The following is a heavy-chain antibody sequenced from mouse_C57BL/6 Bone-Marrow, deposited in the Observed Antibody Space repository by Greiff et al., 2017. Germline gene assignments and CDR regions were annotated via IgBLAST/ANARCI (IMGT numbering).Heavy chain of an antibody. J-gene: IGHJ2*01. CDR1: GYSITSDY. CDR2: ISYSGST. CDR3: ARYRACYDYAFDY. Sequence: DVKLVESGPGLAKPSQTLSLTCSVTGYSITSDYWNWIRTFPGNKLEYMGYISYSGSTYYNPSLKSRISITRDTSKNQYYLQLNSVTTEDTATYYCARYRACYDYAFDYWGQGTTLTVSS. D-gene: IGHD2-4*01. V-gene: IGHV3-8*01.